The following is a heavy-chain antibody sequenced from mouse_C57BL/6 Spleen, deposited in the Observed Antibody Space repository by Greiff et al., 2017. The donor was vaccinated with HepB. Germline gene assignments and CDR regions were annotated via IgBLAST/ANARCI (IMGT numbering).Heavy chain of an antibody. V-gene: IGHV1-50*01. CDR3: ARTWLRRYFDY. D-gene: IGHD2-2*01. CDR2: IDPSDSYT. J-gene: IGHJ2*01. CDR1: GYTFTSYW. Sequence: VQLQQPGAELVKPGASVKLSCKASGYTFTSYWMQWVKQRPGQGLEWIGEIDPSDSYTNYNQKFKGKATLTVDTSSSTAYMQLSSLTSEDSAVYYCARTWLRRYFDYWGQGTTLTVSS.